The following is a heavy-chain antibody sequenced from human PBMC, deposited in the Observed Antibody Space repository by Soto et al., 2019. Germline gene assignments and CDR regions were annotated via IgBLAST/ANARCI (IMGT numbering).Heavy chain of an antibody. V-gene: IGHV4-34*01. CDR3: ARGGYYYDSSVSYHYYGMDV. J-gene: IGHJ6*02. CDR2: INHSGST. D-gene: IGHD3-22*01. CDR1: GGSFSGYY. Sequence: SETLSLTCAVYGGSFSGYYWSWIRQPPGKGLEWIGEINHSGSTNYNPSLKSRVTISVDTSKNQFSLKLSSVTAADTAVYYCARGGYYYDSSVSYHYYGMDVWGQGTTVTVSS.